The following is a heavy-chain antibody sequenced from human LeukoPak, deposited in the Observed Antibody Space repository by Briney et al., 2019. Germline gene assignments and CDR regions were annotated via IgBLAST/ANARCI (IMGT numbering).Heavy chain of an antibody. CDR2: ISGSGGST. Sequence: GGSLRLSCAASGFTFSSYGMSWVRQAPGKGLEWVSSISGSGGSTYYADSVKGRFTISRDNSKNTLYLQMNSLRAEDTAVYYCARDGSNSWYGWFDPWGQGTLVTVSS. J-gene: IGHJ5*02. V-gene: IGHV3-23*01. CDR3: ARDGSNSWYGWFDP. CDR1: GFTFSSYG. D-gene: IGHD6-13*01.